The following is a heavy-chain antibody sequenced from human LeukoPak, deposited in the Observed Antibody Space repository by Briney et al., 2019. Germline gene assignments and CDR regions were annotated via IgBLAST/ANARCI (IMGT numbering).Heavy chain of an antibody. CDR2: ISSSSSYI. D-gene: IGHD3-22*01. Sequence: PGRSLRLSCAASGFTFSSYSMNWVRQAPGKGLEWVSPISSSSSYIYYADSVKGRFTISRDNAKNSLYLQMNSLRAEDTAVYYCARDHDDSSGYYYYFDYWGQGTLVTVSS. V-gene: IGHV3-21*01. CDR1: GFTFSSYS. CDR3: ARDHDDSSGYYYYFDY. J-gene: IGHJ4*02.